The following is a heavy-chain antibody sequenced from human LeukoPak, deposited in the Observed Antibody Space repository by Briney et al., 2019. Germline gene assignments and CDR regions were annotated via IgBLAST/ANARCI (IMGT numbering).Heavy chain of an antibody. CDR3: ARWGSRGCSSTSCYGFDP. V-gene: IGHV1-69*13. J-gene: IGHJ5*02. D-gene: IGHD2-2*01. Sequence: ASVKVSCKASGGTFSSYAISWVRQAPGQGLEWMGGIIPIFGTANYAQKFQGRVTITADESTSTAYMELSSLRSEDTAVYYCARWGSRGCSSTSCYGFDPWGQGTLVTVSS. CDR1: GGTFSSYA. CDR2: IIPIFGTA.